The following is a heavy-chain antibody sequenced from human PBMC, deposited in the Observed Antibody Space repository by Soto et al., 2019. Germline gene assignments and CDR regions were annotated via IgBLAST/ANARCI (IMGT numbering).Heavy chain of an antibody. J-gene: IGHJ4*02. CDR3: ARGVQSDISGYYYFY. CDR2: IIPLFGTA. V-gene: IGHV1-69*13. Sequence: GASVKVSCKASGGTFSTYAIDWVRQAPGQGLEWMGGIIPLFGTAKYAQNFQGRITITADESTNTAYMELRSLRSQDTAVYYCARGVQSDISGYYYFYWGQGTLVTVSS. CDR1: GGTFSTYA. D-gene: IGHD3-22*01.